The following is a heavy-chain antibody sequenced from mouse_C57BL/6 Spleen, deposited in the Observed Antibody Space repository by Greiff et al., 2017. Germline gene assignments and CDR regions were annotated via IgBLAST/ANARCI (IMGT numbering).Heavy chain of an antibody. D-gene: IGHD4-1*01. J-gene: IGHJ4*01. CDR1: GYSITSGYY. V-gene: IGHV3-6*01. CDR3: ANWDPYYAMDY. CDR2: IGYDGSN. Sequence: VQLQQSGPGLVKPSQSLSLTCSVTGYSITSGYYWNWIRQFPGNKLEWMGYIGYDGSNNYNPSLKNRISITRDTSKNQFFLKLNSVTTEDTATYYCANWDPYYAMDYWGQGTSVTVSS.